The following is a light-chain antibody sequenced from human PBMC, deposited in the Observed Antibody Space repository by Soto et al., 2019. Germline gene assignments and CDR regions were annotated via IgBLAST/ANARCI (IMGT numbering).Light chain of an antibody. CDR1: SNDVGSHNL. CDR3: CSYAGGTFNDV. V-gene: IGLV2-23*02. Sequence: QSALTQPASVSGSPGQSITISCTGTSNDVGSHNLVSWYQQHPGKAPRLMIYDVSKWPSGVSNRFSGSKSGNTASLTISGLQAEDEADYYCCSYAGGTFNDVFGTGTKLTVL. CDR2: DVS. J-gene: IGLJ1*01.